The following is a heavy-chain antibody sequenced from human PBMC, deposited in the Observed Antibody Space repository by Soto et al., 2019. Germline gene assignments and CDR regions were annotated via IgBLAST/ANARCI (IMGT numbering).Heavy chain of an antibody. CDR1: GFTFDDYA. V-gene: IGHV3-9*01. Sequence: DVQLVESGGGLVQPGRSLRLSCAASGFTFDDYAMHWVRQAPGKGLEWVSGISWNSGSIGYADSVKGRFTISRDNAKNSLYLQMDSLRAEDTALYYCAKDPGYDILTGYSYFDYWGQGTLVTVSS. J-gene: IGHJ4*02. CDR2: ISWNSGSI. CDR3: AKDPGYDILTGYSYFDY. D-gene: IGHD3-9*01.